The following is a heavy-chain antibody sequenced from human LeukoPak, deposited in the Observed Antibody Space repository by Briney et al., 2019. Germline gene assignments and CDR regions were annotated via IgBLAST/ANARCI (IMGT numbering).Heavy chain of an antibody. CDR2: FSVSGGGT. Sequence: GRCLRPAWGAAAFSAGMFAMGWVSPAAEEGLGWVSIFSVSGGGTYYDDSVRGRLTTSRDNSKNTLYLQMNSLRAEDTAVYYCAKDFRSGHNCCNWGQGTLVTVSS. D-gene: IGHD3-3*01. CDR1: AFSAGMFA. V-gene: IGHV3-23*01. CDR3: AKDFRSGHNCCN. J-gene: IGHJ4*02.